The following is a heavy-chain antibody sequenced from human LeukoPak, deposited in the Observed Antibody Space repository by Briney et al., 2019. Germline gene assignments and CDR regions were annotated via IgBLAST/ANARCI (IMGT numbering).Heavy chain of an antibody. CDR3: ARVRDSLDY. D-gene: IGHD2-15*01. J-gene: IGHJ4*02. CDR2: IHHSGTP. V-gene: IGHV4-31*02. CDR1: GDSISNSVYY. Sequence: PSQTLSLTCTVSGDSISNSVYYWSWIRQHPGQGLEWIGYIHHSGTPYYSPTLKSRLTISVDTSKNQFSLQLSSVTAADTAVYYCARVRDSLDYWGQGTLVTVSS.